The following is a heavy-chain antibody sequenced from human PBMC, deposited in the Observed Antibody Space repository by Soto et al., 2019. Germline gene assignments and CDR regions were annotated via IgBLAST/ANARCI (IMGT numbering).Heavy chain of an antibody. CDR2: ISYDGSNK. Sequence: GGSLRLSCAASGFTFSSYAMHWVRQAPGKGLEWVAVISYDGSNKYYADSVKGRFTISRDNPKNTLYVQMNSLRAEDTAVYYCARGTNYGGNSDGGYWGQGTLVTVSS. CDR3: ARGTNYGGNSDGGY. CDR1: GFTFSSYA. D-gene: IGHD4-17*01. V-gene: IGHV3-30-3*01. J-gene: IGHJ4*02.